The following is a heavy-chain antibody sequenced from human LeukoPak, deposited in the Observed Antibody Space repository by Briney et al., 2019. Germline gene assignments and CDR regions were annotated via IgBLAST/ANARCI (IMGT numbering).Heavy chain of an antibody. V-gene: IGHV3-30*18. CDR2: ISYDGSNK. CDR3: ANSANYYDSSGYSIGDV. J-gene: IGHJ6*04. CDR1: GFTFSSYG. Sequence: GGSLRPSCAASGFTFSSYGMHWVRQAPGKGLEWVAVISYDGSNKYYADSVKGRFTISRDNSKNTLYLQMNSLRAEDTAVYYCANSANYYDSSGYSIGDVWGKGTTVTVSS. D-gene: IGHD3-22*01.